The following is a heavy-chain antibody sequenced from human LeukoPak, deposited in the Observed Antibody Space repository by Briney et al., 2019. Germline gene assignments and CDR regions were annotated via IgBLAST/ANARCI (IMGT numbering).Heavy chain of an antibody. J-gene: IGHJ4*02. CDR1: GGSISSSSYY. Sequence: PSETLSLTCTVSGGSISSSSYYWGWLRQPPGKGLEWIGSIYYSGSTYYHPSLKSRVTISVDTSKNQFSLKLSSVTAADTAVYYCARRRFVLAAATYYFDYWGQGTLVTVSS. V-gene: IGHV4-39*01. CDR2: IYYSGST. CDR3: ARRRFVLAAATYYFDY. D-gene: IGHD6-13*01.